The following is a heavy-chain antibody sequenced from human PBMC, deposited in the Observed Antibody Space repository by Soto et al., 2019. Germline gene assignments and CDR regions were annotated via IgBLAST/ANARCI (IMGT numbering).Heavy chain of an antibody. D-gene: IGHD5-12*01. CDR3: ARGLRWLQFYYYYGMDV. Sequence: PSETLSLTCAVYGGSFSGYYWSWIRQPPGKGLEWIGEINHSGSTNYNPSLKSRVTISVDTSKNQFSLKLSSVTAADTAVYYCARGLRWLQFYYYYGMDVWGPGTLVTVSS. CDR1: GGSFSGYY. CDR2: INHSGST. J-gene: IGHJ6*02. V-gene: IGHV4-34*01.